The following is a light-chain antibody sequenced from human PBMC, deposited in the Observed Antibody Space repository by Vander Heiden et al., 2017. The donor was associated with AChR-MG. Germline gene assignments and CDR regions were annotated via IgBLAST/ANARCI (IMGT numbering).Light chain of an antibody. CDR2: DAS. CDR1: QFVGIP. Sequence: ELVLTQSPATLSLSPGERATLSCRASQFVGIPLAWYQHKQGQSPKVVVYDASNRATGIPTRFTGSGDGTDFTRTISSREPEDFAVYYCQQRKSWPWTFGQGTKLE. J-gene: IGKJ2*01. V-gene: IGKV3-11*01. CDR3: QQRKSWPWT.